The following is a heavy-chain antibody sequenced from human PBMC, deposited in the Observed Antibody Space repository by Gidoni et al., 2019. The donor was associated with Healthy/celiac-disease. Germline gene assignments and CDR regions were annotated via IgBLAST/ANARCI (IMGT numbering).Heavy chain of an antibody. J-gene: IGHJ4*02. CDR2: INPNSGGT. CDR3: ARDVGSDYGDYVYGY. CDR1: GYTFTGYY. V-gene: IGHV1-2*06. D-gene: IGHD4-17*01. Sequence: QVQLVQSGAEVKKPGASVKVSCKASGYTFTGYYMHWVRQAPGQGLEWMGRINPNSGGTNYAQKFQGRVTMTRDTSISTAYMELSRLRSDDTAVYYCARDVGSDYGDYVYGYWGQGTLVTVSS.